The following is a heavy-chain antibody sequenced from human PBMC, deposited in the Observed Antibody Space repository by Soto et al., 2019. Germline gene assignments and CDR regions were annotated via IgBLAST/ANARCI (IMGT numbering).Heavy chain of an antibody. CDR3: ARQTSLASLDC. Sequence: EVQLVESGGGLLQPGGSLRLSCAASGFIFSSYSMNWVRPAPGKGLEWVSYIETTSNVIYYAVSVKGRFTVSRDNDKNSLFLQMNSLRDEDSAVYYCARQTSLASLDCWGHGTLVTVSS. J-gene: IGHJ4*01. CDR2: IETTSNVI. D-gene: IGHD5-12*01. CDR1: GFIFSSYS. V-gene: IGHV3-48*02.